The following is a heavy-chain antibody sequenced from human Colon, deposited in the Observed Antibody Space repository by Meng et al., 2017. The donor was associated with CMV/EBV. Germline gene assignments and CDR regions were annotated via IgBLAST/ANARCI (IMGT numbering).Heavy chain of an antibody. Sequence: GESLKISCAASGFTFSSDVMHWVRQAPGKGLVWVARISHDGTITTYVDSVKGRFTISRDNARNTLYLQMNSLRAEDTAVYYCARDRNWIFDYWGRGTLVPSPQ. J-gene: IGHJ4*02. D-gene: IGHD1-1*01. CDR1: GFTFSSDV. V-gene: IGHV3-74*03. CDR3: ARDRNWIFDY. CDR2: ISHDGTIT.